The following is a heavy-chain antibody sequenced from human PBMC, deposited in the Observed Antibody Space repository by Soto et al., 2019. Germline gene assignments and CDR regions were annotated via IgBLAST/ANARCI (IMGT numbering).Heavy chain of an antibody. J-gene: IGHJ4*02. Sequence: QVRLQESGPGLVKASQTLSLTCTVSVDSLSSGGYYWSWIRQRPGKGLEWIGYIYYSGSPNYNPSLRSRVTISVDTSLNQFSLRLSSVTAADTAVYYCARGQPYGDYYFAYWGQGTLVTVSS. V-gene: IGHV4-31*03. CDR2: IYYSGSP. CDR3: ARGQPYGDYYFAY. CDR1: VDSLSSGGYY. D-gene: IGHD4-17*01.